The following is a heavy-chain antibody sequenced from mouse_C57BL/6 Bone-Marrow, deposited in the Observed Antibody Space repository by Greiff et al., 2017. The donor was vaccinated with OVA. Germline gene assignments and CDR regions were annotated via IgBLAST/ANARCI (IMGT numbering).Heavy chain of an antibody. CDR2: IDPSDSET. J-gene: IGHJ3*01. CDR3: ARDSNYGFAWFAY. V-gene: IGHV1-52*01. CDR1: GYTFTSYW. D-gene: IGHD2-5*01. Sequence: QVQLQQPGAELVRPGSSVKLSCKASGYTFTSYWMHWVKQRPIQGLEWIGNIDPSDSETHYNEKFKDKATLTVDKSSSTAYIQLSSLTSEDSAVYYCARDSNYGFAWFAYWGQGTLVTVSA.